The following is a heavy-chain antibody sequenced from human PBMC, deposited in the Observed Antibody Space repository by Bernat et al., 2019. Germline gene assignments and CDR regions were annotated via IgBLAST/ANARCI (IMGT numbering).Heavy chain of an antibody. CDR1: GFTFRSYA. D-gene: IGHD3-16*01. J-gene: IGHJ6*02. Sequence: QVQLVESGGGVVQPGRSLRLSCAASGFTFRSYAIHWVRQAPGKGLEWVAAISYDGINKYYADSVKGRFTISRDNSKNTLYLQMISLRAEDTAVYYCARDRRGTDSGGMDVWGQGTTVTVSS. V-gene: IGHV3-30*04. CDR3: ARDRRGTDSGGMDV. CDR2: ISYDGINK.